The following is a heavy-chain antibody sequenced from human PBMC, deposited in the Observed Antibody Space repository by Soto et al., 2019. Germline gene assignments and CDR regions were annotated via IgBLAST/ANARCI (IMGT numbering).Heavy chain of an antibody. D-gene: IGHD5-12*01. Sequence: SVKVSCKASGGTFSSHAISWVRQAPGQGLEWMGGIIPIFGTANYAQKFQGRVTITADESTSTAYMELSSLRSEDTAVYYCARFSHRGLGYYYGMDVWGQGTTVTVSS. V-gene: IGHV1-69*13. J-gene: IGHJ6*02. CDR2: IIPIFGTA. CDR3: ARFSHRGLGYYYGMDV. CDR1: GGTFSSHA.